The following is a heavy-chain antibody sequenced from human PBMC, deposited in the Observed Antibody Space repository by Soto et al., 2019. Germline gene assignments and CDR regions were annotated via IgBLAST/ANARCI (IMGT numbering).Heavy chain of an antibody. CDR3: ARQNSYDYIWGSRRSPPYYFDY. CDR2: IYYSGST. D-gene: IGHD3-16*01. Sequence: SETLSLTCTVSGGSISSSSYYWGWIRQPPGKGLEWIGSIYYSGSTYYNPSLKSRVTISVDTSKNQFSLKLSSVTAADTAVYYCARQNSYDYIWGSRRSPPYYFDYWGQGTLVTVSS. V-gene: IGHV4-39*01. CDR1: GGSISSSSYY. J-gene: IGHJ4*02.